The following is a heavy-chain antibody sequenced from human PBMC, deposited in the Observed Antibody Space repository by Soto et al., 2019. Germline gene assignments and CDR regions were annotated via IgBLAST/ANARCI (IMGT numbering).Heavy chain of an antibody. CDR1: GYTFTRCD. Sequence: GASVKVSCKASGYTFTRCDIKWVRQAPGQGLEWMGWMNPNSGNTGYAQKFQGRVTMTRNTSTSTAYMELSSLRSEDTAVYYCARAYSSSWYRPYYGMDVWGQGTTVTVSS. CDR2: MNPNSGNT. J-gene: IGHJ6*02. V-gene: IGHV1-8*01. CDR3: ARAYSSSWYRPYYGMDV. D-gene: IGHD6-13*01.